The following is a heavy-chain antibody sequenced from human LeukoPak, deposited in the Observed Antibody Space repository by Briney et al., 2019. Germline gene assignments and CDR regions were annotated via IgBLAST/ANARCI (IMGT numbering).Heavy chain of an antibody. CDR2: IYYSGST. D-gene: IGHD6-13*01. CDR3: ARDFRPAAGGAFDI. J-gene: IGHJ3*02. CDR1: GGSISSGDYY. V-gene: IGHV4-30-4*01. Sequence: SETLSLTCTVSGGSISSGDYYWSWIRQPPGKGLEWIGYIYYSGSTNYNPSLKSRVTISVDTSKNQFSLKLSSVTAADTAVYYCARDFRPAAGGAFDIWGQGTMVTVSS.